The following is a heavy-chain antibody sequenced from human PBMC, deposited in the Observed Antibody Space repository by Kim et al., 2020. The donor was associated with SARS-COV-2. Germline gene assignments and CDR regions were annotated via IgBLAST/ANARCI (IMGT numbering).Heavy chain of an antibody. CDR3: ARVRTDYYDYYLYFDY. Sequence: SETLSLTCTVSGGSISSGGYYWSWIRQHPGKGLEWIGYIYYSGSTYYNPSLKSRVTISVDTSKNQFSLKLSSVTAADTAVYYCARVRTDYYDYYLYFDYWGQGTLVTVSS. V-gene: IGHV4-31*03. CDR2: IYYSGST. CDR1: GGSISSGGYY. D-gene: IGHD3-22*01. J-gene: IGHJ4*02.